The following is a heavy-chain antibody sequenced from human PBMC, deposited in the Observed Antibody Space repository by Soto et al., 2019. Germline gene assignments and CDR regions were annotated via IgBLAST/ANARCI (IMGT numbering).Heavy chain of an antibody. V-gene: IGHV1-46*03. J-gene: IGHJ4*02. Sequence: ASVKVSCKASGYTFTSYYMHCVRQAPGQGLEWMGIINPSGGSTSYAQKFQGRVTMTRDTSTSTVYMELSSLRSEDTAVYYCARDYGDYYFDYWVQGTLVTVSS. CDR1: GYTFTSYY. D-gene: IGHD4-17*01. CDR2: INPSGGST. CDR3: ARDYGDYYFDY.